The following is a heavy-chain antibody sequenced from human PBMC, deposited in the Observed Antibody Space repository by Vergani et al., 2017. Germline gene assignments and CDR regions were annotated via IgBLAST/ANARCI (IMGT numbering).Heavy chain of an antibody. V-gene: IGHV4-39*07. CDR3: ARSILMTTVTPFDY. D-gene: IGHD4-11*01. CDR2: IYYSGST. J-gene: IGHJ4*02. CDR1: GGSISSSSYH. Sequence: QLQLQESGPGLVKPSETLSLNCTVSGGSISSSSYHWGWIRQPPGKGLEWIGSIYYSGSTYYNPSLESRVTISVDTSKHQFSLKLSSVTAADTAVYYCARSILMTTVTPFDYWGQGTLVTVSS.